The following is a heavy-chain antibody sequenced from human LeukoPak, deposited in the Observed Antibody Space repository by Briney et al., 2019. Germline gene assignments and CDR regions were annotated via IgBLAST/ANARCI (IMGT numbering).Heavy chain of an antibody. Sequence: PSETLALTCTVSGGSASNYFWSWIRQPTGKTLERIGYILHNGTTNYNPSLKSRVTISVDTSKNQFSLKLSSVTAADTAVYYCARGRDFWSGPFDYWGQGTLVTVSS. D-gene: IGHD3-3*01. CDR1: GGSASNYF. CDR2: ILHNGTT. CDR3: ARGRDFWSGPFDY. J-gene: IGHJ4*02. V-gene: IGHV4-59*02.